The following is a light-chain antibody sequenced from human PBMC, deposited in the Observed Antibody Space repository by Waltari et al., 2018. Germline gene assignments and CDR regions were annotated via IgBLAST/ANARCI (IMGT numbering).Light chain of an antibody. V-gene: IGLV3-21*04. J-gene: IGLJ2*01. CDR2: DDS. CDR1: NIGSKS. CDR3: QVWDSSSDHPVV. Sequence: SYVLTQPPSVSVAPGKTARITCGGNNIGSKSVHWYQQKPGQAPVLVIYDDSDRPSGIPERFSGCNSGNTATLTISRVEAGDEADYYCQVWDSSSDHPVVFGGGTKLTVL.